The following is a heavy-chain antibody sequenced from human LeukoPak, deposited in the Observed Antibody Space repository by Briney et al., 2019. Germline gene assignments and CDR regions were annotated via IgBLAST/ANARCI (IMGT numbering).Heavy chain of an antibody. J-gene: IGHJ6*02. D-gene: IGHD3-16*01. CDR1: GFTFSSYS. CDR3: ARGGGLDV. CDR2: ISTRSSYI. Sequence: GGSLRLSCAASGFTFSSYSLNWVRQAPGKGLEWVSSISTRSSYIVYADSVKGRFTISRDNAKNSLYLQMSNLRAEDTAVYFCARGGGLDVWGQGATVTVSS. V-gene: IGHV3-21*04.